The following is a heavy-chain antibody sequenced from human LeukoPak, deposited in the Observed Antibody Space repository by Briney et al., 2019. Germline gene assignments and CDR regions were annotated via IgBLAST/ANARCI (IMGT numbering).Heavy chain of an antibody. CDR1: GFTFSSYW. CDR2: INSDGSST. D-gene: IGHD4-23*01. V-gene: IGHV3-74*01. Sequence: GRSLRLSCAASGFTFSSYWMHWVRQAPGKGLVWVSRINSDGSSTSYADSVKGRFTISRDNAKNTLYLQMNSLRAEDTAVYYCAVYGGNSFGRPFDYWGQGTLVTVSS. CDR3: AVYGGNSFGRPFDY. J-gene: IGHJ4*02.